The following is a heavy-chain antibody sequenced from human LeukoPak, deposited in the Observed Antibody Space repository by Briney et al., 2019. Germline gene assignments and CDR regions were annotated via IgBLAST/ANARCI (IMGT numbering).Heavy chain of an antibody. CDR3: ARVESMIAAAAADY. Sequence: ASVKVSCKASGYTFTDYFLHWVRQAPGQGLEWMGWISAYNGNTNYAQKLQGRVTMTTDTSTSTAYMELRSLRSDDTAVYYCARVESMIAAAAADYWGQGTLVTVSS. V-gene: IGHV1-18*04. J-gene: IGHJ4*02. CDR1: GYTFTDYF. CDR2: ISAYNGNT. D-gene: IGHD6-13*01.